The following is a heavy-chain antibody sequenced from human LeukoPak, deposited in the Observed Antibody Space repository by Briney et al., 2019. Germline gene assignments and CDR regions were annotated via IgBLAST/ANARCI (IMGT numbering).Heavy chain of an antibody. V-gene: IGHV4-61*02. Sequence: SETLSLTCTVSGGSISSGSYYWSWIRQPAGKGLEWIGRIYTSGSTNYNPSLKSRVTISVDTSKNQFSLKLSSVTAADTAVYYCARDGRYFDWSTLYYYYYMDVWGKGTTVTISS. CDR1: GGSISSGSYY. CDR2: IYTSGST. CDR3: ARDGRYFDWSTLYYYYYMDV. J-gene: IGHJ6*03. D-gene: IGHD3-9*01.